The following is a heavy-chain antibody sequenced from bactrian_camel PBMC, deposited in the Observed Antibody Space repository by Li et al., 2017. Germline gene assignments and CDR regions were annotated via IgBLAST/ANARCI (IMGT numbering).Heavy chain of an antibody. Sequence: HVQLVESGGGSVQAGGSLRLSCAASGYTSKTKCMGWFSQAPGKEREGVAAMYTGFGGGNIYYDDSVKGRFTISRDNAKNTVYLQMNSLKPEDTAIYYCAARSGGYCYSMFSPPYTNWGQGTQVTVS. J-gene: IGHJ4*01. CDR2: MYTGFGGGNI. D-gene: IGHD2*01. V-gene: IGHV3-3*01. CDR1: GYTSKTKC. CDR3: AARSGGYCYSMFSPPYTN.